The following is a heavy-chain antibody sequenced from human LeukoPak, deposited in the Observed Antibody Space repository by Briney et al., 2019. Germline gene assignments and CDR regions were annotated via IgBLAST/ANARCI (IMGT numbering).Heavy chain of an antibody. Sequence: GGSLRLSCAVSGITLSNYGMTWVRQAPGKGLEWVAGISDTGGRTNYADSVKGRFIISRDNPKNTLYLQMNSLRAEDTAVYFCAKRGVVIRVILVGFHKEAYYFDSWGQGALVTVSS. CDR3: AKRGVVIRVILVGFHKEAYYFDS. J-gene: IGHJ4*02. D-gene: IGHD3-22*01. CDR2: ISDTGGRT. CDR1: GITLSNYG. V-gene: IGHV3-23*01.